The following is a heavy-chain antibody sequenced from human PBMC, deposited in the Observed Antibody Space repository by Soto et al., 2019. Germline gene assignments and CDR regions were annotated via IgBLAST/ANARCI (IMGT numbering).Heavy chain of an antibody. CDR3: AKARYEYLWGNYRSTGNFDS. Sequence: GGSLRLSCAASGFICSSYDMSWVRQAPGKGLEWVSTILVDGRTFYVDSVKGRFTISRDSSQNTVYLQMNSLTVGDTALYYCAKARYEYLWGNYRSTGNFDSWGQGALVTVSS. CDR2: ILVDGRT. D-gene: IGHD3-16*02. V-gene: IGHV3-23*01. J-gene: IGHJ4*02. CDR1: GFICSSYD.